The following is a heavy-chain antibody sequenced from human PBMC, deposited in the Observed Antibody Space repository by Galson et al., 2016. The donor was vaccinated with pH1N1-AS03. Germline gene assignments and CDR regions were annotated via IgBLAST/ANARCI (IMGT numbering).Heavy chain of an antibody. V-gene: IGHV3-30*01. CDR2: ISYDGSDK. Sequence: SLRLSCAASGFTFSSYAMHWVRQAPGKGLEWVAVISYDGSDKYYVDSVKGRFTISRDNSKNTLYLQMNSLRAEDTAVYYCARDHDFWTGYSGGYYYYIDVWGKGT. CDR1: GFTFSSYA. D-gene: IGHD3/OR15-3a*01. J-gene: IGHJ6*03. CDR3: ARDHDFWTGYSGGYYYYIDV.